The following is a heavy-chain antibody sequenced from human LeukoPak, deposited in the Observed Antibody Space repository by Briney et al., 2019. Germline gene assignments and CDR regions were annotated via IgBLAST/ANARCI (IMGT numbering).Heavy chain of an antibody. CDR2: VNRDGSET. J-gene: IGHJ6*02. CDR1: GFALSSHW. V-gene: IGHV3-7*03. CDR3: PRNNGMGV. Sequence: GGSLRLSCAASGFALSSHWMTWVRQVPGRGPEWVANVNRDGSETYYLDSVKGRFTISKDSAKNSLYLQMNSLRAEDTALYHCPRNNGMGVWGQGTTVIVSS.